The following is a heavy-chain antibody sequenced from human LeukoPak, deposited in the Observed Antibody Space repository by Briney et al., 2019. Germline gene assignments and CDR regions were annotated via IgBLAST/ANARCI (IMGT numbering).Heavy chain of an antibody. Sequence: GGSLRLSCAASGFTFDDYAMHWVRQAPGKGLEWVSGISWNSGSIGYADSVKGRSTISRDNAKNSLYLQMNSLRAEDTALYYCAKGPAGEWEHGSYFDYWGQGTLVTVSS. J-gene: IGHJ4*02. V-gene: IGHV3-9*01. D-gene: IGHD1-26*01. CDR1: GFTFDDYA. CDR3: AKGPAGEWEHGSYFDY. CDR2: ISWNSGSI.